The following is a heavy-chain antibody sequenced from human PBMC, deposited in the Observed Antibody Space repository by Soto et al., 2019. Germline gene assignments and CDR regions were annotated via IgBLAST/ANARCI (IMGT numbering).Heavy chain of an antibody. D-gene: IGHD4-17*01. V-gene: IGHV3-74*01. Sequence: GGSLRLSCAASGFTFSSYAMSWVRQAPGRGLEWVSAISGDGSSTSYADSVKGRFTISRDNAKNTLYLQMNSLRAEDTAVYYCASFSLLYGDYDRNYFDYWGQGTLVTVSS. CDR3: ASFSLLYGDYDRNYFDY. CDR1: GFTFSSYA. J-gene: IGHJ4*02. CDR2: ISGDGSST.